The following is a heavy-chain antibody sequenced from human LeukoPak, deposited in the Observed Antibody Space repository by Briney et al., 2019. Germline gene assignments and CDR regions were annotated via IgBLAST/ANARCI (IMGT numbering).Heavy chain of an antibody. CDR2: IIPILGIA. CDR3: VRELRYFDWLRNPRNWFDP. J-gene: IGHJ5*02. CDR1: GGTFSSYA. V-gene: IGHV1-69*04. D-gene: IGHD3-9*01. Sequence: GASVKVSCKASGGTFSSYAISWVRQAPGQGLEWMGRIIPILGIANYAQKFQGRVTITADKSTSTAYMELSSLRSEDTAVYYCVRELRYFDWLRNPRNWFDPWGQGTLVTVSS.